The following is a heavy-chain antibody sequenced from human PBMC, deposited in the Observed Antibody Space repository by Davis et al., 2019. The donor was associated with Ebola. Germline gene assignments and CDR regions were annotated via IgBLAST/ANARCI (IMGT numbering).Heavy chain of an antibody. Sequence: GESLKISCAASGFTFSSYAMHWVRQAPGKGLEWVAVISYDGSNKYYADSVKGRFTISRDNSKNTLYLQMNSLRAEDTAVYYCARGFSKLYMDVWGKGTTVTVSS. V-gene: IGHV3-30-3*01. CDR2: ISYDGSNK. CDR3: ARGFSKLYMDV. J-gene: IGHJ6*03. D-gene: IGHD2-2*01. CDR1: GFTFSSYA.